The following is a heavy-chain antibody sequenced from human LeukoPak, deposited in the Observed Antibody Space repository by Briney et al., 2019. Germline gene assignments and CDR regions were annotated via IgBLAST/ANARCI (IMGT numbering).Heavy chain of an antibody. D-gene: IGHD5-18*01. J-gene: IGHJ2*01. CDR3: ARDSAWIQPTEYSYWYFDL. CDR2: ISAYNGNT. V-gene: IGHV1-18*01. CDR1: GYTFTSYG. Sequence: ASVKVSCKASGYTFTSYGISWVRQAPGQGLEWMGWISAYNGNTNYAQKLHGRVTMTTDTSTSTAYMELRSLRSDDTAVYYCARDSAWIQPTEYSYWYFDLWGRGTLVTVSS.